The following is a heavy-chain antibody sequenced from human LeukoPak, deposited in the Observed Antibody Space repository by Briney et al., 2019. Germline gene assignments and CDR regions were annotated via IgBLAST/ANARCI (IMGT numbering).Heavy chain of an antibody. V-gene: IGHV1-69*06. Sequence: SVKVSCKASGYKFTNYGISWVRQAPGQGLEWMGGIIPIFGTANYAQKFQGRVTITADKSTSTAYMELSSLRSEDTAVYYCARDRAKTPGPNWFDPWGQGTLVTVSS. J-gene: IGHJ5*02. CDR3: ARDRAKTPGPNWFDP. CDR1: GYKFTNYG. CDR2: IIPIFGTA. D-gene: IGHD1-26*01.